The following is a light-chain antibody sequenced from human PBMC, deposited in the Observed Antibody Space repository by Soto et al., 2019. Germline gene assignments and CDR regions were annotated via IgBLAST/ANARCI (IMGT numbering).Light chain of an antibody. V-gene: IGKV1-9*01. J-gene: IGKJ5*01. Sequence: DIQMTQSPSSLSASVGDRVTITCRASQGIAGYLAWYQQKPGKAPTLLIYESSTLQSGVPSRFSGSGSGTDFTLTISSLQPEDFATYYCQQLNNYPPTFGQGTRLEIK. CDR2: ESS. CDR1: QGIAGY. CDR3: QQLNNYPPT.